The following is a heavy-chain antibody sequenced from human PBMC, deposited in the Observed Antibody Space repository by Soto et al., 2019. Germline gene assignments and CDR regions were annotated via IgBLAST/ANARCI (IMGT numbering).Heavy chain of an antibody. J-gene: IGHJ4*02. V-gene: IGHV1-3*01. Sequence: ASVKVSCKASGYTFTSYAMHWVRQAPGQRLEWMGWINAGNGNTKYSQKFQGRVTITRDTSASTAYMELSSLRSEDTAVYYCARSIVVVTALDCWGKGTRVTVS. CDR2: INAGNGNT. CDR1: GYTFTSYA. CDR3: ARSIVVVTALDC. D-gene: IGHD2-21*02.